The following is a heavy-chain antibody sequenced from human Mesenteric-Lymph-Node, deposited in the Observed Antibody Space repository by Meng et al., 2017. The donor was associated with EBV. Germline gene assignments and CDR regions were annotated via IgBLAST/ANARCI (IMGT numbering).Heavy chain of an antibody. Sequence: QVQLQQSGPGLVQPSXPLSLTCVISGDSVSSSSPAWTWIRQSPSRGLVWLGRTYYRSKWYNDYAVFVKSRITINPDTSKNQFSLQLNSVTPEDTAVYYCARGATSVFDLWGRGTLVTVSS. V-gene: IGHV6-1*01. CDR1: GDSVSSSSPA. CDR3: ARGATSVFDL. J-gene: IGHJ2*01. CDR2: TYYRSKWYN.